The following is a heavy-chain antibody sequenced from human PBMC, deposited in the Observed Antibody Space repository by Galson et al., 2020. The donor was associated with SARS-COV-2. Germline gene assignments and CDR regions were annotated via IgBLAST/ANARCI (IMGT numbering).Heavy chain of an antibody. Sequence: GGSLRLSCAASGFIFSDYSMNWVRQAPGKGLEWVASISGTSGDKYYAASVKGRYTISRDNAKRSLYLQMNSLRAGDTAVYYCVRTGYNCFDNWGQGTLVTVSS. J-gene: IGHJ4*02. V-gene: IGHV3-21*01. CDR3: VRTGYNCFDN. CDR2: ISGTSGDK. CDR1: GFIFSDYS. D-gene: IGHD3-9*01.